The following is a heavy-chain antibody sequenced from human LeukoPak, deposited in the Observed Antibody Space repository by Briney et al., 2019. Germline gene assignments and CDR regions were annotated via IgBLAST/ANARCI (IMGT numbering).Heavy chain of an antibody. Sequence: PGGSLRLSCGASGFTFSTYGMTWVRQAPGKGPEWVSGISGSGDTTKYAGSVKGRFTIFRDNSKNTLYLQMNSLRVDDTAVYFCARARIQKLSLGAWFDPWGQGTLVTVSS. CDR2: ISGSGDTT. CDR1: GFTFSTYG. V-gene: IGHV3-23*01. J-gene: IGHJ5*02. D-gene: IGHD3-16*01. CDR3: ARARIQKLSLGAWFDP.